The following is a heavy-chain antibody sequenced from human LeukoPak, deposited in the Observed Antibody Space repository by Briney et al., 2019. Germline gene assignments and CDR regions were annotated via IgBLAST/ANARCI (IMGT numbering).Heavy chain of an antibody. CDR3: AMLELTEDYFDY. CDR1: GYTFTSYG. J-gene: IGHJ4*02. V-gene: IGHV1-18*01. CDR2: ISAYNGNT. Sequence: ASVKVSCKASGYTFTSYGISWVRQAPGQGLEWMGWISAYNGNTNYAQKLQGRVTMTTDTSTSTAYMDLRSLRSDDTAVYYCAMLELTEDYFDYWGQGTLVTVSS. D-gene: IGHD1-7*01.